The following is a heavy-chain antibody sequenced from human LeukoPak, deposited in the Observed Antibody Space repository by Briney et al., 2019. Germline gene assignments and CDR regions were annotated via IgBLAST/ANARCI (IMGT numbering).Heavy chain of an antibody. J-gene: IGHJ4*02. Sequence: SETLFLTCTVSGGSISSSSYYWGWIRQPPGKGLEWIGSIYYSGSTYYNPSLKSRVTISVDTSKNQFSLKLSSVTAADTAVYYCARVEMATAYWGQGTLVTVSS. V-gene: IGHV4-39*01. CDR2: IYYSGST. D-gene: IGHD5-24*01. CDR1: GGSISSSSYY. CDR3: ARVEMATAY.